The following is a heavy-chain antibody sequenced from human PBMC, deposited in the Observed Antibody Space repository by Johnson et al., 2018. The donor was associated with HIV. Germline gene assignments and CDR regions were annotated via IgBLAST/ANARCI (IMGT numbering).Heavy chain of an antibody. J-gene: IGHJ3*01. Sequence: VQLVESGGGLVQPGGSLRLSCAASGFTFSSYDMHWVRQATGKGLEWVSAIGTAGDTYYPGSVKGGFTISRDNAKNTLYLQMNSLKTEDTAVYYCSTDLGLEWSEGNDAFDVWGQGTMVTVSS. CDR3: STDLGLEWSEGNDAFDV. V-gene: IGHV3-13*01. D-gene: IGHD3-3*01. CDR2: IGTAGDT. CDR1: GFTFSSYD.